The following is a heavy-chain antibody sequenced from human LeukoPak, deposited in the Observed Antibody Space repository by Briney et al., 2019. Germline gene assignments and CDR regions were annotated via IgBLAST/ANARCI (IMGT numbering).Heavy chain of an antibody. J-gene: IGHJ5*02. Sequence: PSETLSLTCTVSGGSISSYYWSWIRQPAGKGLEWIGRIYTSGSTNYNPSLKSRVTMSVDTSKNQFSLKLSSVTAADTAVYYCARARQLGVRGVIITSNWFDPWGQGTLVTVSS. CDR2: IYTSGST. V-gene: IGHV4-4*07. CDR3: ARARQLGVRGVIITSNWFDP. CDR1: GGSISSYY. D-gene: IGHD3-10*01.